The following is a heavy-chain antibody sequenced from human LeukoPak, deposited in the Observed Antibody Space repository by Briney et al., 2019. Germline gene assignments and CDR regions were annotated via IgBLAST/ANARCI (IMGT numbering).Heavy chain of an antibody. Sequence: ASVKVSCKASGGTLRNYVISWVRQAPGQGLEWMGGIIPIFGTTNYAQKFQGRVTISTDESTSTAYMDLSSLRSEDTAIYYCARGLRDTYCSGGSCYSDYWGQGTLVTASS. D-gene: IGHD2-15*01. CDR3: ARGLRDTYCSGGSCYSDY. J-gene: IGHJ4*02. CDR2: IIPIFGTT. V-gene: IGHV1-69*05. CDR1: GGTLRNYV.